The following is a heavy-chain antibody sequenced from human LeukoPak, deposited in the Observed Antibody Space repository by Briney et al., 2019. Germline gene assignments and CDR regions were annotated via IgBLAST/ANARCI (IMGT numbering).Heavy chain of an antibody. CDR3: ARAHYGSGSYYTS. CDR1: GYTFTGYY. CDR2: INPNSGGT. J-gene: IGHJ5*02. D-gene: IGHD3-10*01. Sequence: ASVEVSCKASGYTFTGYYMHWVRQAPGQGLEWMGWINPNSGGTNYAQKFQGRVTMTRDTSISTAYMELSRLRSDDTAVYYCARAHYGSGSYYTSWGQGTLVTVSS. V-gene: IGHV1-2*02.